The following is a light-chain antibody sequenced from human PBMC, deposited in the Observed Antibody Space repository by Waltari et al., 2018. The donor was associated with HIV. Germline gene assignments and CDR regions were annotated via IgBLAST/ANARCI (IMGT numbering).Light chain of an antibody. J-gene: IGLJ3*02. Sequence: QSVLTQPPSVSGAPGQRVSISCSGGSSNIGSGYDVHWYQQFPGRAPKVLIYANPNRPSGVPDRFSGSKSGYAASLVITGLQAEDDADYYCQSYDSSLSGWVFGGGTKLTVL. CDR1: SSNIGSGYD. CDR2: ANP. V-gene: IGLV1-40*01. CDR3: QSYDSSLSGWV.